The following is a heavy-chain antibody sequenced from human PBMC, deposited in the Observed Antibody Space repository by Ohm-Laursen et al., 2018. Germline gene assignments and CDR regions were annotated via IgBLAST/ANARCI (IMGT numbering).Heavy chain of an antibody. CDR1: GFTFSSYA. V-gene: IGHV3-23*01. Sequence: SLRLSCAASGFTFSSYAMSWVRQAPGKGLEWVSSISGSGGSTYYADSVKGRFTISRDNSKSTLYLQMNSLRAGDTALYYCAKPPDSYYYDSTGFYWYFDLWGRGTLVTVSS. CDR2: ISGSGGST. CDR3: AKPPDSYYYDSTGFYWYFDL. J-gene: IGHJ2*01. D-gene: IGHD3-22*01.